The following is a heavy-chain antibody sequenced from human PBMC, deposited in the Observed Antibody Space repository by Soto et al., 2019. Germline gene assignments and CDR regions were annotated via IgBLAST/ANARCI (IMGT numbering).Heavy chain of an antibody. CDR2: ISHDGSHE. CDR1: GLTFNTSA. V-gene: IGHV3-30-3*01. J-gene: IGHJ5*02. CDR3: ARNTDHRLVRGWLDP. Sequence: QGQLHESGGGVVQPGRSLRLSCAASGLTFNTSAMHWVRQAPGKGLEWVAMISHDGSHEYYGDSVKGRFSVSRDNSHNILHLQMNSLRIEDTAVYFCARNTDHRLVRGWLDPWGQGNLVTVSS. D-gene: IGHD3-10*01.